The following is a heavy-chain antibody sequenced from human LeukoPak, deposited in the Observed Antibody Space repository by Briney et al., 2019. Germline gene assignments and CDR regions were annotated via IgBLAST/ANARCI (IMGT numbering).Heavy chain of an antibody. D-gene: IGHD3-22*01. Sequence: GGSLRLSCEAAGFSFRDYPMGWVRRASGKRLEWVSGISAGADVIFYADPVKGRFTISRDNSKNTLYLQMNSLRAEDMALYYCAKKASGYDAFDIWGQGTMVTVSS. CDR2: ISAGADVI. V-gene: IGHV3-23*01. CDR1: GFSFRDYP. CDR3: AKKASGYDAFDI. J-gene: IGHJ3*02.